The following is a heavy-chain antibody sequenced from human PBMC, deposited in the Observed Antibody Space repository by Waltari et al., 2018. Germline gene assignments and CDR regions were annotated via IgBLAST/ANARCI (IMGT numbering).Heavy chain of an antibody. J-gene: IGHJ4*02. Sequence: QLQLQESGPGLVKPSETLSLTCTVSGGSISSSSYYWGWIRQPPGKGLGWVVMIYRSGSTYYHPSLKIRVPISVDTSNILFSLKLSSVTAADTAVYYCASRYSNLPFDYWGQGTLVTVSS. CDR3: ASRYSNLPFDY. CDR2: IYRSGST. D-gene: IGHD4-4*01. CDR1: GGSISSSSYY. V-gene: IGHV4-39*07.